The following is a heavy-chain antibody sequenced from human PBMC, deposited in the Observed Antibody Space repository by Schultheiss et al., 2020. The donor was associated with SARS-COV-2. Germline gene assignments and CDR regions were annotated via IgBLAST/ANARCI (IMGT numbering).Heavy chain of an antibody. CDR1: GDSVSSNSAA. J-gene: IGHJ5*02. V-gene: IGHV6-1*01. Sequence: SQTLSLTCAISGDSVSSNSAAWNWIRQSPSRGLEWLGRTYYRSKWYNDYAVSVKNRITINPDTSKNQFSLQLNSVTPEDTAVYYCARDRSARGYSYGYGGTSWFDPWGQGTLVTVSS. CDR3: ARDRSARGYSYGYGGTSWFDP. D-gene: IGHD5-18*01. CDR2: TYYRSKWYN.